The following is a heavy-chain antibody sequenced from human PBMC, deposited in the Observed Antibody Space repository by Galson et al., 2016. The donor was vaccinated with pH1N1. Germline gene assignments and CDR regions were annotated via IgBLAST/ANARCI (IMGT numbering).Heavy chain of an antibody. CDR3: AKDSDYYGSGPLGY. J-gene: IGHJ4*02. D-gene: IGHD3-10*01. Sequence: SLRLSCAASGFTFDDYAMHWVRQAPGKGLEWVSRISWNSGSIGYVDSVKGRFAISRDNAKNSLYLQMNSLGAEDTALYYCAKDSDYYGSGPLGYWGQGTLVTVSS. CDR1: GFTFDDYA. CDR2: ISWNSGSI. V-gene: IGHV3-9*01.